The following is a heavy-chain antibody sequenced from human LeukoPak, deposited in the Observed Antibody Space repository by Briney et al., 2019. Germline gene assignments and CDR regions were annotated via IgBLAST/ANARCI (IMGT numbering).Heavy chain of an antibody. CDR2: VDPEDGET. V-gene: IGHV1-69-2*01. Sequence: ASVKISCKVSGDTFTDYYMHWVQQAPGKGLEWMGLVDPEDGETIYAEKFQGRVTITADTATDTAYMELSSLRSEDTAVYYCATSRLIVVVPAAPLDYWGQGTLVTVSS. CDR1: GDTFTDYY. D-gene: IGHD2-2*01. CDR3: ATSRLIVVVPAAPLDY. J-gene: IGHJ4*02.